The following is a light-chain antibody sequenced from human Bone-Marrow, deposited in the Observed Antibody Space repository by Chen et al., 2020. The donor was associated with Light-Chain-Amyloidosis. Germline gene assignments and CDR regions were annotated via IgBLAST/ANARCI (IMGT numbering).Light chain of an antibody. Sequence: DIQMTQSPSPLSASLGERVTITCRASEDIRVYLNWYQQKPGKAPKLLIYVASNLEAWVPSRFSGRGCGTDCTLSISSLEPDDSATYYCQQSYSAWTFGQGTKVDIK. J-gene: IGKJ1*01. CDR1: EDIRVY. CDR3: QQSYSAWT. CDR2: VAS. V-gene: IGKV1-39*01.